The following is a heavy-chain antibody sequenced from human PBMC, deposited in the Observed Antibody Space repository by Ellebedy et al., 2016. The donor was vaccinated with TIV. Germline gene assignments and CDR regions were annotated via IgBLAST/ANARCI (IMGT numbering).Heavy chain of an antibody. Sequence: SETLSLXXAVSGASIRSNNWWSWVLQPPGNGLEWIGVLFHTGRANYHPSLKSRVTISVEKSKNQFSLVLRSVTAADTAIYYCARILTAYYNQYYDGMGVWGQGTTVTVSS. CDR1: GASIRSNNW. CDR2: LFHTGRA. V-gene: IGHV4-4*02. J-gene: IGHJ6*02. D-gene: IGHD3-9*01. CDR3: ARILTAYYNQYYDGMGV.